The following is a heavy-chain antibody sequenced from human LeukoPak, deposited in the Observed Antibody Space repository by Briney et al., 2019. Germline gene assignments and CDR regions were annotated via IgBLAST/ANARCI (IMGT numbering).Heavy chain of an antibody. CDR2: IWYDGSNK. D-gene: IGHD3-3*01. Sequence: GGSLRLSCAASGFTFSSYGMPWVRQAPGKGLEWVAVIWYDGSNKYYADSVKGRFTISRDNSKNTLYLQMNSLRAEDTAVNYCARTRKDSVYDFWSGNYYGMDVWGQGTTVTVSS. CDR1: GFTFSSYG. J-gene: IGHJ6*02. V-gene: IGHV3-33*01. CDR3: ARTRKDSVYDFWSGNYYGMDV.